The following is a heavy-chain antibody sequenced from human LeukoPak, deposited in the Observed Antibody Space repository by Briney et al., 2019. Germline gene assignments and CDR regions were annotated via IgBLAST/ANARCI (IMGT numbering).Heavy chain of an antibody. Sequence: PGGSLRLSCAASGFTFSNYWMHWVRQAPGKGLVWVSRIKSDGSSASYADSVKGRFTISRDNAKNTLNLQMNSLRAEDTAVYYCARDLGQYYDTSDNWFDPWGQGTLVTVSS. CDR2: IKSDGSSA. J-gene: IGHJ5*02. D-gene: IGHD3-22*01. V-gene: IGHV3-74*01. CDR1: GFTFSNYW. CDR3: ARDLGQYYDTSDNWFDP.